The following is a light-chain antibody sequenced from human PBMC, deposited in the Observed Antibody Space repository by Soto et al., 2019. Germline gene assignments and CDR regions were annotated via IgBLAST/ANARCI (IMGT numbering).Light chain of an antibody. CDR3: QQFGSSPLLT. CDR2: GAS. Sequence: EIVLTQSPGTLSLSPGERATLSCRASQSVSSRSLAWYQQKPGQAPRLLISGASSRAADIPDRFSGSGSGTDFTLTISRLEPEDFAVYYCQQFGSSPLLTFGGGTKVEIK. CDR1: QSVSSRS. J-gene: IGKJ4*01. V-gene: IGKV3-20*01.